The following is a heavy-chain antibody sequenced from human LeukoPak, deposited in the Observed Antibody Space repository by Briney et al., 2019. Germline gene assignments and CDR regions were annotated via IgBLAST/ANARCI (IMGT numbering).Heavy chain of an antibody. CDR2: INWNGGST. CDR3: ARDCSGGSCYDAFDI. V-gene: IGHV3-20*04. Sequence: GGSLRLSCAASGFTFDVYGMSWVRQAPGKGLECVSGINWNGGSTCYADSVGGRFTISRDNAKNSLYLQMNSLRAEDTALYYCARDCSGGSCYDAFDIWGQGTMVTVSS. D-gene: IGHD2-15*01. J-gene: IGHJ3*02. CDR1: GFTFDVYG.